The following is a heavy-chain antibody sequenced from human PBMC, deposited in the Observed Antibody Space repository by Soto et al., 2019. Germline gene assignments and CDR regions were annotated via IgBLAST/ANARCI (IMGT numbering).Heavy chain of an antibody. D-gene: IGHD6-19*01. CDR2: ISAYNGNT. Sequence: ASVKVSCKASGYTFTGYYMHWVRQAPGQGLEWMGWISAYNGNTNYAQKLQGRVTMTTDTSTSTAYMELRSLRSDDTAVYYCARAIAVAGGEFDYWGQGTLVTVSS. J-gene: IGHJ4*02. CDR1: GYTFTGYY. CDR3: ARAIAVAGGEFDY. V-gene: IGHV1-18*04.